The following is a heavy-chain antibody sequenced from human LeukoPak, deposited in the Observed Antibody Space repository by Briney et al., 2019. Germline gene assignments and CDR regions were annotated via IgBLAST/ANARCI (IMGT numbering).Heavy chain of an antibody. J-gene: IGHJ2*01. CDR2: IYYSGST. Sequence: SETLSLTCTVSGGSISSYYWSWIRQPPGKGLEWIGYIYYSGSTNYNPSPKSQVTISVDTSKNQFSLKLSSVTAADTAVYYCARRWLPYWYFDLWGRGTLVTVSS. D-gene: IGHD6-19*01. CDR3: ARRWLPYWYFDL. CDR1: GGSISSYY. V-gene: IGHV4-59*08.